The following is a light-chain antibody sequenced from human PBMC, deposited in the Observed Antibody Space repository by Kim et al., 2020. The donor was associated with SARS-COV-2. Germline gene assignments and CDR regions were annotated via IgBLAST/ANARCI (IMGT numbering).Light chain of an antibody. J-gene: IGLJ3*02. V-gene: IGLV2-14*01. CDR2: AVT. CDR3: TSYTSSITWV. Sequence: ALTQPASVSGSPGQSITISCTGTSSDVGGYSFVSWYQQHPGKAPKLMIYAVTKRPSGVSNRFSGSKSGNTASLTISGLQAEDEADYYCTSYTSSITWVFGGGTQLTVL. CDR1: SSDVGGYSF.